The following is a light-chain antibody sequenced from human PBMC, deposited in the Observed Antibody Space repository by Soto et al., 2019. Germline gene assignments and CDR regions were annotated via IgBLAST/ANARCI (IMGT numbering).Light chain of an antibody. CDR2: GAS. CDR1: QGITSY. V-gene: IGKV1-9*01. J-gene: IGKJ4*01. Sequence: QLTQSPSSLSASVGDSVTITCRASQGITSYLAWYQQKPGKAPNLLIYGASTLQSGVPSRFSGSGSGTDVTITINSLQAEDGETYYGQQTRSYPSTFGGGTKVDIK. CDR3: QQTRSYPST.